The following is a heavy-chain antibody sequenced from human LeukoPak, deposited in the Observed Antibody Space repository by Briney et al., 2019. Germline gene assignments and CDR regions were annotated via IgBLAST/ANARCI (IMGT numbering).Heavy chain of an antibody. J-gene: IGHJ4*02. CDR2: IYSGGST. CDR3: AREVSGSYYG. Sequence: PGGSLRLSCAASGFTVSSNYMSWVRQAPGKGLEWVSVIYSGGSTYYADSVKGRFTIPRDNSKNTLYLQMNSLRAEDTAVYYCAREVSGSYYGWGQGTLVTVSS. D-gene: IGHD1-26*01. CDR1: GFTVSSNY. V-gene: IGHV3-53*01.